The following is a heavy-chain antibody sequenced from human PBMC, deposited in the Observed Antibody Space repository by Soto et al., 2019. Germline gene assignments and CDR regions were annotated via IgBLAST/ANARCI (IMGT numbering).Heavy chain of an antibody. V-gene: IGHV4-39*07. CDR1: GGSIRSRTYY. J-gene: IGHJ5*02. D-gene: IGHD1-26*01. CDR3: AMGRFRNWFDP. CDR2: MYYNGIT. Sequence: NPSETLSLTCSVSGGSIRSRTYYWGWVRQSPGKGLEWIGSMYYNGITYYNLSLKSRVTISVDTSETQFSLRLTSVTAADTAVYYCAMGRFRNWFDPWGQGTLVTVSS.